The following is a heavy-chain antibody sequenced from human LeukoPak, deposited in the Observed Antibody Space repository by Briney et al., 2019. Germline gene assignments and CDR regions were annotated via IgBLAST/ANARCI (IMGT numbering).Heavy chain of an antibody. D-gene: IGHD3-22*01. J-gene: IGHJ4*02. CDR2: IWYDGNNK. CDR1: GFTFSSYG. CDR3: VKDQYYDSGGYYFDY. Sequence: PGRSLRLSCAASGFTFSSYGMHWVRQAPGKGLEWVAGIWYDGNNKYYADSVKGRFTISRDNSKNTLYLQMNSLRAEDTAVYYCVKDQYYDSGGYYFDYWGQGTLVTVSS. V-gene: IGHV3-33*06.